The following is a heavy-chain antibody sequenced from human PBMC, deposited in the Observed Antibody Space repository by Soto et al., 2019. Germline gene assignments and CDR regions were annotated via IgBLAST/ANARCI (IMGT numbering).Heavy chain of an antibody. V-gene: IGHV3-33*01. D-gene: IGHD2-2*01. CDR3: ARGRETWPQEYLDY. J-gene: IGHJ4*02. CDR2: IWSNGVNT. Sequence: QGQLVESGGGVVQPGRSLRLSCEASGFSLTNYGMHWVRQAPGKGLEWVTVIWSNGVNTYYIDSVKGRFTISRDGSKNTVYLQMNSLRAEDTAVYYCARGRETWPQEYLDYWGQGTLVTVSS. CDR1: GFSLTNYG.